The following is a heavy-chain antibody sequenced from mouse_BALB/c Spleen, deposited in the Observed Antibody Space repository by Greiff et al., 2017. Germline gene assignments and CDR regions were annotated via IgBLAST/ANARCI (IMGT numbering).Heavy chain of an antibody. CDR1: GFSLTSYG. CDR3: ARDSHYYGSSYYFDY. D-gene: IGHD1-1*01. CDR2: IWAGGST. Sequence: VMLVESGPGLVAPSQSLSITCTVSGFSLTSYGVHWVRQPPGKGLEWLGVIWAGGSTNYNSALMSRLSISKDNSKSQVFLKMNSLQTDDTAMYYCARDSHYYGSSYYFDYWGQGTTLTVSS. J-gene: IGHJ2*01. V-gene: IGHV2-9*02.